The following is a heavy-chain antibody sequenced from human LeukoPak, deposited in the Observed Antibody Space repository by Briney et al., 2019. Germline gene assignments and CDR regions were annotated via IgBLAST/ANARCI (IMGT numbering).Heavy chain of an antibody. D-gene: IGHD3-22*01. V-gene: IGHV3-23*01. CDR2: ISGSRGST. J-gene: IGHJ4*02. CDR1: GFTFSSYA. Sequence: RGSLRLSCAPSGFTFSSYAMSWVRQDPGKGLEWVSAISGSRGSTYYPDSVKGRCTSSPDNSKNTQSLQMNSLRAEDTAVYYCAKFSQTRESTSYDSSGPDYWGQGTLVTVSS. CDR3: AKFSQTRESTSYDSSGPDY.